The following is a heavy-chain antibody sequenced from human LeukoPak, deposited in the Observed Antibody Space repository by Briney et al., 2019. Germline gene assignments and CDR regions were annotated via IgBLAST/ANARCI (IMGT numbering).Heavy chain of an antibody. V-gene: IGHV4-38-2*02. CDR1: GYSISSGYY. CDR2: IHHSGST. D-gene: IGHD3-22*01. Sequence: PSETLSLTCTVSGYSISSGYYWGWIRQPPGKGLEWIGSIHHSGSTYYNPSLKSRVTISVDTSKNQFSLKLSSVTAADTAVYYCARTYYDSSGYYHPLDYWGQGTLVTVSS. CDR3: ARTYYDSSGYYHPLDY. J-gene: IGHJ4*02.